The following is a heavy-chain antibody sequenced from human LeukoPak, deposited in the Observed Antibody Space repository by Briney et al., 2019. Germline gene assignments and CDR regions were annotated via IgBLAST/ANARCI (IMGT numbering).Heavy chain of an antibody. CDR2: IVVGSGNT. Sequence: GTSVKVSCRASGFTFTSSAVQWVRQARGQRLEWIGWIVVGSGNTNYAQKLQERVTITRDMSTSTAYMELSSLRSEDTAVYYCAADRGTVVTEYYYYGMDVWGQGTTVTVSS. CDR3: AADRGTVVTEYYYYGMDV. D-gene: IGHD2-21*02. J-gene: IGHJ6*02. CDR1: GFTFTSSA. V-gene: IGHV1-58*01.